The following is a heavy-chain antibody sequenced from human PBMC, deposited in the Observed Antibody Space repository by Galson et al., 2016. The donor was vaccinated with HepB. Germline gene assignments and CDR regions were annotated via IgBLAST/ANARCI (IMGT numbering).Heavy chain of an antibody. CDR2: MKTQTDNGTT. D-gene: IGHD6-19*01. J-gene: IGHJ4*02. Sequence: EWVGRMKTQTDNGTTDYAVIVKDRFIISRDDSKNMLYLQMNSLKTEDTAVYYCMTTITLAGTTGDYWGQGTLVTVSS. V-gene: IGHV3-15*01. CDR3: MTTITLAGTTGDY.